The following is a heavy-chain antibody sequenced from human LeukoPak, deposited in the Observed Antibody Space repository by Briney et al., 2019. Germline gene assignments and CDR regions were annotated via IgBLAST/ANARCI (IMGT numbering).Heavy chain of an antibody. Sequence: SETLSLTCAVYGGSFSSGYYWGWIRQPPGKGLEWIGSIYHSGSTYYNPSLKSRVTISVDTSKNQFSLKLSSVTAADTAVYYCARARPGAVLPWDFDYWGQGTLVTVSS. V-gene: IGHV4-38-2*01. D-gene: IGHD2-8*02. CDR2: IYHSGST. CDR1: GGSFSSGYY. CDR3: ARARPGAVLPWDFDY. J-gene: IGHJ4*02.